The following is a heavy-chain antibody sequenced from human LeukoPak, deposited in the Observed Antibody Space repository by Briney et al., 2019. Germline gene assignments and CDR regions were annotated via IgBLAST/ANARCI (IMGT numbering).Heavy chain of an antibody. V-gene: IGHV1-18*01. CDR1: GYTFTSYG. CDR2: ISAYNGNT. J-gene: IGHJ6*03. CDR3: ATGPYVWESWHFNFYYMDV. Sequence: ASVKVSCKASGYTFTSYGISWVRQAPGQGLEWMGWISAYNGNTNYAQKLQGRVTMTTDTSTRTAYMELNSLRSEDTAIYYCATGPYVWESWHFNFYYMDVWGKGTTVTVSS. D-gene: IGHD3-16*01.